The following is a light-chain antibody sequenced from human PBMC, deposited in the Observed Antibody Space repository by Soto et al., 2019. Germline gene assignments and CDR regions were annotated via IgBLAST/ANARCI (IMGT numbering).Light chain of an antibody. V-gene: IGLV2-14*03. J-gene: IGLJ1*01. Sequence: QSVLTQPASVSGSPGQSITISCTGTSSDVGGYNFVSWYQHHPGKAPQLMIYDVSNRPSGVSNRFSGSKSGNTASLTISGLQTEDEADYFCSSYRSSTTLYVFGTGTKLTVL. CDR2: DVS. CDR3: SSYRSSTTLYV. CDR1: SSDVGGYNF.